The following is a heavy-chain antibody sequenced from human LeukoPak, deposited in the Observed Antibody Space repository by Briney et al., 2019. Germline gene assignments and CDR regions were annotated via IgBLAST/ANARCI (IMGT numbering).Heavy chain of an antibody. CDR3: ARGRRRVVVAADYYSDY. V-gene: IGHV1-46*01. D-gene: IGHD2-15*01. J-gene: IGHJ4*02. Sequence: GASVKVSCKASGYTFTSYYMHWVRQAPGQGLEWMGIINPSGGSTSYAQKFQGRVAMTRDTSTSTVYMELSSLRSEDTAVYYCARGRRRVVVAADYYSDYWGQGTLVTVSS. CDR2: INPSGGST. CDR1: GYTFTSYY.